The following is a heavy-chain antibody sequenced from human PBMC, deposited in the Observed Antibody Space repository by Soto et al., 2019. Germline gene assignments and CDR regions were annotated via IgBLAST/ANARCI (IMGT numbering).Heavy chain of an antibody. Sequence: GESLKISCEGSGYTFTTYWIAWVRQMPGKGLEWMAIIYPGDSDTRYSPSSQGQVTISTDNSINTAYLQLRSLKASDTAIYYCARLPASGNPNGGALEVWGQGTVVTVSS. CDR2: IYPGDSDT. D-gene: IGHD2-21*01. J-gene: IGHJ3*01. CDR1: GYTFTTYW. V-gene: IGHV5-51*01. CDR3: ARLPASGNPNGGALEV.